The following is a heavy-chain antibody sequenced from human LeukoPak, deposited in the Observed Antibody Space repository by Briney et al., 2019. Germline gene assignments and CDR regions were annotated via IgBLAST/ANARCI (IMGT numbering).Heavy chain of an antibody. CDR1: GGSISSGSYY. CDR3: ARRRVTKCAFDI. V-gene: IGHV4-39*01. J-gene: IGHJ3*02. CDR2: IYYSGST. Sequence: SETLSLTCTVSGGSISSGSYYWGWIRQPPGKGLEWIGSIYYSGSTYYNPSLKSRVTISVDTSKNQFSLKLSSVTAADTAVYYCARRRVTKCAFDIWGQGTMVTVSS.